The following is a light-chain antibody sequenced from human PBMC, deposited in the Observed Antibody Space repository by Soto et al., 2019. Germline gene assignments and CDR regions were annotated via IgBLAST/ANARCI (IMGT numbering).Light chain of an antibody. J-gene: IGLJ1*01. Sequence: QSALTQPASVSGSPGQSITISFTGTSSDVGGYNYVSWYQQHPGKAPKLMIYDVSKRPSGVSNRFSGSKSGNTASLTISGLQAEDEADYYCSSYTRSSFYVFGTGTKLTV. CDR1: SSDVGGYNY. V-gene: IGLV2-14*01. CDR3: SSYTRSSFYV. CDR2: DVS.